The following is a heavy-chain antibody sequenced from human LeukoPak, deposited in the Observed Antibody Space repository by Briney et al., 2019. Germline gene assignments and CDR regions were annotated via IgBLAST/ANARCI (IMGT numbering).Heavy chain of an antibody. Sequence: PGGSLRLSCAASGFSFRNYAMSWVRQAPGKGLEWVSAISGSGGSTYYADSVKGRFTISRDNSKNTLFLQMNSLRAEDTAVYYCAKGTGGSYSVAFYFDYWGQGTLVTVSS. D-gene: IGHD1-26*01. J-gene: IGHJ4*02. CDR1: GFSFRNYA. CDR2: ISGSGGST. V-gene: IGHV3-23*01. CDR3: AKGTGGSYSVAFYFDY.